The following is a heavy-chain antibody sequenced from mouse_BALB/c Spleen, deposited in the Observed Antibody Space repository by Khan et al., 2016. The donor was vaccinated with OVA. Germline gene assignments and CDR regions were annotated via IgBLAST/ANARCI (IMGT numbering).Heavy chain of an antibody. CDR1: GYSITSDYA. J-gene: IGHJ4*01. D-gene: IGHD2-3*01. Sequence: EVKLEESGPGLVNPSQSLSLTCTVSGYSITSDYAWNWIRQFPGNKLEWMGYISYSGSTSYNPSLKSRISITRDTSKNQFFLQLNSVTTEDTATYYSYGTVGYYFYAMDYWGQGTSVTVSS. V-gene: IGHV3-2*02. CDR2: ISYSGST. CDR3: YGTVGYYFYAMDY.